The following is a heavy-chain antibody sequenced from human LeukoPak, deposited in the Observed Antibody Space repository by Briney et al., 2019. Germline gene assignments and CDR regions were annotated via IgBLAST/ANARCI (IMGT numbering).Heavy chain of an antibody. CDR3: TTQDLVVVPAASHYFDY. CDR1: GFMFVTYA. CDR2: ISQSGDAK. D-gene: IGHD2-15*01. Sequence: GGSLGLSCAASGFMFVTYAMNWVRQAPGKGLEWVSYISQSGDAKYYADSVKGRFTISRDNARNSLYLQMNSLRAEATAIYYCTTQDLVVVPAASHYFDYWGQGILIIVSA. V-gene: IGHV3-48*03. J-gene: IGHJ4*02.